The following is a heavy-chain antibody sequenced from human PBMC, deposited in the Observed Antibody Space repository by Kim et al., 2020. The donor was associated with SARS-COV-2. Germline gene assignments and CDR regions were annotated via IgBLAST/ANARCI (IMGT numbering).Heavy chain of an antibody. CDR1: GYTFTSYY. CDR3: ARAFHQRIVVVTLFDY. Sequence: ASVKVSCKASGYTFTSYYMHWVRQAPGQGLEWMGIINPSGGSTSYAQKFQGRVTMTRDTSTSTVYMELSSLRSEDTAVYYCARAFHQRIVVVTLFDYWGQGTLVTVSS. D-gene: IGHD3-22*01. J-gene: IGHJ4*02. V-gene: IGHV1-46*01. CDR2: INPSGGST.